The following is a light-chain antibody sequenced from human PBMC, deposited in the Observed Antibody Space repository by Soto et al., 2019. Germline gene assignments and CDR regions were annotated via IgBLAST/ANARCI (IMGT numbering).Light chain of an antibody. CDR2: AAS. J-gene: IGKJ1*01. CDR1: QSITNY. Sequence: DIQMSKSPSSLAASVGESVTITGRASQSITNYLNWYQQKPGKAPNLLIYAASSLQSGVPSRFSGSGSGTDFTLTISSLQPEDFATYYCKQSYITPWTVGQGTKVDIK. CDR3: KQSYITPWT. V-gene: IGKV1-39*01.